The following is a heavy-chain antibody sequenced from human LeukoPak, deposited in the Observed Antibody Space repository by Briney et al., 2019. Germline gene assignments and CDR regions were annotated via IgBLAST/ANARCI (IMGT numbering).Heavy chain of an antibody. CDR2: ISSTSSTI. V-gene: IGHV3-48*01. CDR3: ARGLAVAGTWYFDY. Sequence: PGGSLRLSCAASGFTFSSYWMSWVRQAPGKGLEWVSYISSTSSTIYYADSVKGRFTISRDNAKNPLYLQMNSLRAEDTAVYYCARGLAVAGTWYFDYWGQGTLVTVSS. J-gene: IGHJ4*02. D-gene: IGHD6-19*01. CDR1: GFTFSSYW.